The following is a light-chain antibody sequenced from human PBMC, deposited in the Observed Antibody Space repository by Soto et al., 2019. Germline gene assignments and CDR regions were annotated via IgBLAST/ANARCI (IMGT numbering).Light chain of an antibody. CDR2: DAS. V-gene: IGKV3-11*01. CDR1: QSVSSY. Sequence: EIVLTQSPATLSLSPGERATLSWRASQSVSSYLAWYQQKPRQAPRLLIYDASNRATGIPARFSGSGSGTDFTITISSLEPEDFAVYYCQQRSNWPRWTFGQGTKV. CDR3: QQRSNWPRWT. J-gene: IGKJ1*01.